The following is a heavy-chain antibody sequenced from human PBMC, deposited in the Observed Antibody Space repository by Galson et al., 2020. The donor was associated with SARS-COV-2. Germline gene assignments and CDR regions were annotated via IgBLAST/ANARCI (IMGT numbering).Heavy chain of an antibody. Sequence: AGGSLRLSCAAYGFTFSDYYMSWIRQAPGKGLEWVSYISSSGSTIYYADSVKGRFTISRDNAKNSLYLQMNSLRAEDTAVYYCATEHQIAAAGTVDYWGQGTLVTVSS. V-gene: IGHV3-11*01. D-gene: IGHD6-13*01. CDR1: GFTFSDYY. CDR2: ISSSGSTI. CDR3: ATEHQIAAAGTVDY. J-gene: IGHJ4*02.